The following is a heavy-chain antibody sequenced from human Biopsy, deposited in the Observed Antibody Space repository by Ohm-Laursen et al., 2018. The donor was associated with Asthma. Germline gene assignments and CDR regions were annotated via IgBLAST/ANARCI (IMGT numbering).Heavy chain of an antibody. CDR2: ISYTGSA. V-gene: IGHV4-39*01. J-gene: IGHJ4*02. Sequence: GTLSLTCTVSGGSMSSSSYYWGWIRQPPGKGLEWMGSISYTGSAYHNPSLKSRATISVTTSKNHFSRRLSSVTAADTAVYYCARHWDWGSFFDYWGQGTPVTVSS. CDR3: ARHWDWGSFFDY. CDR1: GGSMSSSSYY. D-gene: IGHD7-27*01.